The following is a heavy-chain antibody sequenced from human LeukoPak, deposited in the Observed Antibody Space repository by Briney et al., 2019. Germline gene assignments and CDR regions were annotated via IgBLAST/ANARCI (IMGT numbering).Heavy chain of an antibody. J-gene: IGHJ4*02. CDR1: GFSISSDYY. D-gene: IGHD6-6*01. CDR2: IYYSGST. Sequence: SETLSLTCTVSGFSISSDYYWSWIRQPPGKGLEWIGYIYYSGSTNYNPPLKSRLTISMDTSKNQFSLKLSSVTAADTAVYYCARIIAARFDYWGQGILVTVSS. CDR3: ARIIAARFDY. V-gene: IGHV4-59*01.